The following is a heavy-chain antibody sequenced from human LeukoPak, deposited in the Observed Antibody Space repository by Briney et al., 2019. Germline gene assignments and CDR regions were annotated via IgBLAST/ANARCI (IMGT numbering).Heavy chain of an antibody. CDR3: ARGGLTWPDY. J-gene: IGHJ4*02. D-gene: IGHD3-16*01. Sequence: ASVKVSCKASGYTFTSYFMHWVRQAPGQGPEWMGLINPSGGSTSYAQKFQGRVTMTRDMSTNTVYMDLSSLRSDDTAVYYCARGGLTWPDYWGQGTLVTVSS. V-gene: IGHV1-46*01. CDR1: GYTFTSYF. CDR2: INPSGGST.